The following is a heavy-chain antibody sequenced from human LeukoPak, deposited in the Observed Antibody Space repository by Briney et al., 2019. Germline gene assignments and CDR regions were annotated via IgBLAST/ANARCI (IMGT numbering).Heavy chain of an antibody. CDR3: ARGSQYYYDSSGYYSHDY. V-gene: IGHV4-34*01. D-gene: IGHD3-22*01. J-gene: IGHJ4*02. Sequence: SETLSLTCSVSGGSISTYYWSWIRQPPGKGLEWIGEINHRGSTNYNPSLKGRVTISVDTSKNQFSLKLSSVTAADTAVYYCARGSQYYYDSSGYYSHDYWGQGTLVTVSS. CDR1: GGSISTYY. CDR2: INHRGST.